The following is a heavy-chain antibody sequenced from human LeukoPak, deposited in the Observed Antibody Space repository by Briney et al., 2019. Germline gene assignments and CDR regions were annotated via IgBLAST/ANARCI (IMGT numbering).Heavy chain of an antibody. Sequence: GGSLRLSCAASGFTFNGYGMHWVRQAPGKGLEWVAVISYDGSNKYYADSVKGRFTISRDNSKNTLYLQMNSLRAEDTAVYYCASGRGYYDSSGYQLDYWGQGTLVTVSS. CDR1: GFTFNGYG. CDR3: ASGRGYYDSSGYQLDY. J-gene: IGHJ4*02. CDR2: ISYDGSNK. D-gene: IGHD3-22*01. V-gene: IGHV3-30*19.